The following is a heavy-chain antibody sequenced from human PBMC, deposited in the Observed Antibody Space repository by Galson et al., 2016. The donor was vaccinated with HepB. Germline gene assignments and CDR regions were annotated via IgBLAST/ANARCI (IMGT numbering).Heavy chain of an antibody. CDR2: IGSSGDT. CDR1: GFTFRSYD. CDR3: ARGTYYYDHRDAFDI. J-gene: IGHJ3*02. Sequence: SLRLSCAASGFTFRSYDMHWVRQATGKGLEWVSVIGSSGDTYYTPSVKGRFTISRENAKNSLYLQMNSLRVGDTAVYYCARGTYYYDHRDAFDIWGQGTMVIVSS. D-gene: IGHD3-22*01. V-gene: IGHV3-13*01.